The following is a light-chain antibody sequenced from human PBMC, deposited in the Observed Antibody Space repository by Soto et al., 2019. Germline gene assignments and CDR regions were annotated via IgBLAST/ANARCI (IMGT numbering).Light chain of an antibody. Sequence: DIQMTQSPSSLAAYIGARVTITCRASQTISNYLNWYQQEPGKAPKLLIFGASNLRSGVPSRFSGSGSETDFTLTISSLQPEDFATYYCQQSWRSPLTFGQGTKVEIK. CDR3: QQSWRSPLT. V-gene: IGKV1-39*01. CDR2: GAS. J-gene: IGKJ1*01. CDR1: QTISNY.